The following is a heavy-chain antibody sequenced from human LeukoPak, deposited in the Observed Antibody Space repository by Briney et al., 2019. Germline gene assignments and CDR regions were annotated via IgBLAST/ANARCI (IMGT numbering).Heavy chain of an antibody. V-gene: IGHV1-18*01. CDR3: ARERFQVIAVATKYYFDY. Sequence: ASVKVSCKSSGYTFTSYGIIWVRQAPGQGLEWMGWISAYNGNTNYAQKLQSRVTMTTDTSTSTAYMELRSLRSDDTAVYYCARERFQVIAVATKYYFDYWGQGTLVTVSS. CDR2: ISAYNGNT. CDR1: GYTFTSYG. J-gene: IGHJ4*02. D-gene: IGHD6-19*01.